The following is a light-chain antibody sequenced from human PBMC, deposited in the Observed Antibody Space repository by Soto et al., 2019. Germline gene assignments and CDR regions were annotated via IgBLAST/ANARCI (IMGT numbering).Light chain of an antibody. V-gene: IGLV2-14*01. J-gene: IGLJ1*01. CDR3: SSYTSSRTRV. CDR2: DGS. Sequence: QSALTQPASVSGSPGQSITISCTGTSSDVGGYNYVSWYQQQPGKAPKLMIYDGSNRPSGVSNRFSGSKSGNTASLTISGLQAEDEADYYCSSYTSSRTRVFGTGTKVTVL. CDR1: SSDVGGYNY.